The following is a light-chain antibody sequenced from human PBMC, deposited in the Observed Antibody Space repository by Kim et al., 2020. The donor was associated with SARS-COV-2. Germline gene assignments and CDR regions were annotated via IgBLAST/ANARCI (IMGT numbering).Light chain of an antibody. CDR2: DAS. CDR1: QSINSW. CDR3: QQYDTYST. J-gene: IGKJ1*01. V-gene: IGKV1-5*01. Sequence: DIQMTQSPSTLSASVGDRVTITCRASQSINSWLAWYQRKPGKAPKLLISDASNLESGVPSRFSGSGSGTEFTLTISSLQPDDFATYYCQQYDTYSTIGQGTKVDIK.